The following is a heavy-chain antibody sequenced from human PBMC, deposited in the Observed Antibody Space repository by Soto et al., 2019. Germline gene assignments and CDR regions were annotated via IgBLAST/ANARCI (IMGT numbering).Heavy chain of an antibody. D-gene: IGHD6-6*01. CDR1: GYTFTCHY. J-gene: IGHJ6*02. CDR2: INPSSGGT. CDR3: ARDSERRSIAARRNYYYYYGMDV. Sequence: ASVKVSCKASGYTFTCHYRHWVRQAPGQGLEWMGWINPSSGGTNYAQKFQGRVTMTRDTSISTAYMELSRLRSDDTAVYYYARDSERRSIAARRNYYYYYGMDVWGQGTTVTVSS. V-gene: IGHV1-2*02.